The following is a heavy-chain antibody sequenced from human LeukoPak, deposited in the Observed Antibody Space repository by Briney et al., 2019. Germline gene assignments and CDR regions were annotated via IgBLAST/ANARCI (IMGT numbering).Heavy chain of an antibody. CDR2: ISNRGNTI. J-gene: IGHJ6*04. Sequence: GGSLRLSCAALGVTFRNYDMTWVRQAPGKGLEGVSYISNRGNTIYYADSVKGRYTISRDNSLSLQMTSLRAEDTAVYYCARSRSVTYYNADVWGKGTTVTVSS. V-gene: IGHV3-48*03. CDR1: GVTFRNYD. D-gene: IGHD3-10*01. CDR3: ARSRSVTYYNADV.